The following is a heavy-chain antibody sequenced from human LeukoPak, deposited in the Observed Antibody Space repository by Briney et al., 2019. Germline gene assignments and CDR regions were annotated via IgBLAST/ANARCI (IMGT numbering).Heavy chain of an antibody. CDR2: ISGRGAGT. V-gene: IGHV3-23*01. Sequence: GGSLRLSCVASGFTFSSHAMNWVRQAPGKGLEWVSSISGRGAGTYYADSVKGRFTISRDKSKNTLYLQMDSLRAEDTAIYYCVKKYYYDGSGNPIFDHWGQGTLVAVSS. D-gene: IGHD3-22*01. J-gene: IGHJ4*01. CDR3: VKKYYYDGSGNPIFDH. CDR1: GFTFSSHA.